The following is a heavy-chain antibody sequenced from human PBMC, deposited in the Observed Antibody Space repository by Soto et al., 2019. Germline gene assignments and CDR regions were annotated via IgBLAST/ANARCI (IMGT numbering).Heavy chain of an antibody. Sequence: QVQLVESGGGVVQPGRSLRLSCAASGFTFSSYGMHWVRQAPGKGLEWVAVIWYDGSNKYYADSVKGRFTIPRDNSKNTLYLQMNSLRAEYTAVYYCARGGLTDYFDYWGQGTLVTVSS. CDR2: IWYDGSNK. J-gene: IGHJ4*02. D-gene: IGHD2-21*02. CDR1: GFTFSSYG. CDR3: ARGGLTDYFDY. V-gene: IGHV3-33*01.